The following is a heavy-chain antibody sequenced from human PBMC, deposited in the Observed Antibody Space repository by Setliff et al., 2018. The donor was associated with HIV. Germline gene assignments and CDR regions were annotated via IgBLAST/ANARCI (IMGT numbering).Heavy chain of an antibody. D-gene: IGHD3-3*01. J-gene: IGHJ4*02. CDR2: ASPSGGTT. Sequence: GGSLRLSCAASGFTFTNAWMSWVRQAPGKGLEWVSIASPSGGTTYYADSVKGRFTISRDNSKSTLYLQMNSLKTEDTAVYYCAKPRRYNTYYFDHWGQGTLVTVSS. CDR3: AKPRRYNTYYFDH. V-gene: IGHV3-23*01. CDR1: GFTFTNAW.